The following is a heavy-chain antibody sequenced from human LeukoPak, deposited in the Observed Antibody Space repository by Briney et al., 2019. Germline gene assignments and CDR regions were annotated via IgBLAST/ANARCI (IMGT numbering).Heavy chain of an antibody. CDR1: GYSISSGYY. V-gene: IGHV4-38-2*02. D-gene: IGHD6-13*01. J-gene: IGHJ4*02. CDR2: IYHSGST. CDR3: ARALAAAGLLDY. Sequence: SETLSLTCTVSGYSISSGYYWGWIRQPPGKGLEWIGSIYHSGSTYYNPSLKSRVTISVDTSKNQFSLKLSSVTAADTAVYYCARALAAAGLLDYWGQGTLVTVSS.